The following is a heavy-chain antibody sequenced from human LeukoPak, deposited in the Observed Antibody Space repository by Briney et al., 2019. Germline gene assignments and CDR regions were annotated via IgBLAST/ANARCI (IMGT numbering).Heavy chain of an antibody. CDR2: IYDSGST. CDR3: ARGDQMTTVTGFDF. D-gene: IGHD4-17*01. V-gene: IGHV4-31*03. CDR1: GGSISSGDYY. Sequence: SQTLSLTCTVSGGSISSGDYYWNWIRQHPGKGLEWIGYIYDSGSTYYNPSLKSRISISVDTSKNHFSLKLSSVTDADTGVYYCARGDQMTTVTGFDFWGQGILVIVSS. J-gene: IGHJ4*02.